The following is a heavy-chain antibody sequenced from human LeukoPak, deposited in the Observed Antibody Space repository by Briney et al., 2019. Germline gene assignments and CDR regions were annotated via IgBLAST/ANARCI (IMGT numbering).Heavy chain of an antibody. Sequence: GESLKISCKGSGYSFTSYWIGWVRQMPGKGLEWMGIIYPGDSDTRYSPSLQGQVTISADKSISTAYLQWSSLKASDTAMYYCARRRPLSYYYDSSGYYPGWFDYWGQGTLVTVSS. CDR1: GYSFTSYW. D-gene: IGHD3-22*01. CDR3: ARRRPLSYYYDSSGYYPGWFDY. J-gene: IGHJ4*02. CDR2: IYPGDSDT. V-gene: IGHV5-51*01.